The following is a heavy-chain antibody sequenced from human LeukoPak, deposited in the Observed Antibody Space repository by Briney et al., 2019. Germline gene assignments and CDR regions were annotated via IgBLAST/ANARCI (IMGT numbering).Heavy chain of an antibody. CDR3: ARGIAVAGQSPLIYYYYYGMDV. V-gene: IGHV1-8*01. Sequence: GASVKVSCKASGYTFTSYDINWVRQATGQGLEWMGWMNPNSGNTGYAQKFQGRVTMTRNTSISTAYMELSSLRSEDTAVYYCARGIAVAGQSPLIYYYYYGMDVWGQGTTVTVSS. CDR2: MNPNSGNT. D-gene: IGHD6-19*01. CDR1: GYTFTSYD. J-gene: IGHJ6*02.